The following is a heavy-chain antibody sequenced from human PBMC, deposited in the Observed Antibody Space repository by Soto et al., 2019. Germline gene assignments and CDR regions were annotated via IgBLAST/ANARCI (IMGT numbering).Heavy chain of an antibody. CDR2: ISYDGSNK. Sequence: QVQLVESGGGVVQPGRSLRLSCAASGFTFSSYGMHWVRQAPGKGLEWVAVISYDGSNKYYADSVKGRFTISRDNSKNTLYLQMNSLRAEDTAVYYCAKSVGWLVPVWTYAFDIWGQGTMVTVSS. CDR1: GFTFSSYG. CDR3: AKSVGWLVPVWTYAFDI. V-gene: IGHV3-30*18. D-gene: IGHD6-19*01. J-gene: IGHJ3*02.